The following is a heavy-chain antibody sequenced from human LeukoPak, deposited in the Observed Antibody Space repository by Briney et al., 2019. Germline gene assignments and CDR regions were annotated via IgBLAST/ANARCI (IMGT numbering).Heavy chain of an antibody. D-gene: IGHD3-3*01. CDR3: ARAPPITIFGVVTAYFDY. CDR2: VSAYNGNT. J-gene: IGHJ4*02. Sequence: ASVKVSCKASGYTFTGYYMHWVRQAPGQGLEWMGWVSAYNGNTNYAQKLQGRVTMTTDTFTSTAYMELRSLRSDDTAVYYCARAPPITIFGVVTAYFDYWGQGTLVTVSS. V-gene: IGHV1-18*04. CDR1: GYTFTGYY.